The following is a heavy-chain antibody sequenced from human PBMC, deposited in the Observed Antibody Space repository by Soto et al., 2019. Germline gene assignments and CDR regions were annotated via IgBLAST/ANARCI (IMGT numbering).Heavy chain of an antibody. CDR1: GGSISSGAYY. V-gene: IGHV4-31*03. J-gene: IGHJ5*02. CDR3: ARDLPDYPNWFDP. Sequence: PSETLSLTCTVSGGSISSGAYYWSWIRQHPGKGLEWIGYIYYSGSTYYNPSLKSRVTISVDTSKNQFSLKLSSVTAADTAVYYCARDLPDYPNWFDPWGQGTLVTVSS. CDR2: IYYSGST. D-gene: IGHD3-10*01.